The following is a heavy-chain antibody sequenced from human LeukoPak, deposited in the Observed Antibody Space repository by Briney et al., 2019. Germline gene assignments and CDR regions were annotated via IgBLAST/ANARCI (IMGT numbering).Heavy chain of an antibody. Sequence: SETLSLTCTVSGGSISSYYWSWIRQPAGKGLEWIGRIYTSGSTNYNPSLKSRVTVSVDTSKNQFSLKLSSVTAADTAVYYCARGIAAAFPGWFDPWGQGTLVTVSS. CDR3: ARGIAAAFPGWFDP. V-gene: IGHV4-4*07. D-gene: IGHD6-13*01. CDR1: GGSISSYY. CDR2: IYTSGST. J-gene: IGHJ5*02.